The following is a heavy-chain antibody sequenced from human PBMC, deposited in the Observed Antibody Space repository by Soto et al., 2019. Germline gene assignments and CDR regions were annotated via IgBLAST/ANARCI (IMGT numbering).Heavy chain of an antibody. CDR3: ARDRMEDGYKSFDY. J-gene: IGHJ4*02. CDR1: GGTFSSYA. D-gene: IGHD5-12*01. Sequence: QVQLVQSGAEVKKPGSSVKVSCKDSGGTFSSYAISWVRQAPGQGLEWMGGIIPIFGTANYAQKFQGRVTITADESTSTAYMELSSLRSEDTAVYYCARDRMEDGYKSFDYWGQGTLVTVSS. CDR2: IIPIFGTA. V-gene: IGHV1-69*12.